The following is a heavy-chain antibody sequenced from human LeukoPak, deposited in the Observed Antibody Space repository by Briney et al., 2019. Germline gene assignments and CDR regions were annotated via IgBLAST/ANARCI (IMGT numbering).Heavy chain of an antibody. CDR1: GFTFTAYH. J-gene: IGHJ4*02. Sequence: ASVKVSCKASGFTFTAYHMHWVRQAPGQRLEWMGWINPNSGGTNYAQKFQGRVTMTRDTSISTAYMELSGLRSDDTAVYYCARGPHWDPHFDYWGQGTLVTVSS. CDR2: INPNSGGT. V-gene: IGHV1-2*02. CDR3: ARGPHWDPHFDY. D-gene: IGHD7-27*01.